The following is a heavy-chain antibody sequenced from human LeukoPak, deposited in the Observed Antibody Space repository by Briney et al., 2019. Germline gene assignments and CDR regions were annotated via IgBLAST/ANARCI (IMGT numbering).Heavy chain of an antibody. CDR1: GFSLSTSGVG. D-gene: IGHD3-22*01. J-gene: IGHJ4*02. CDR3: ARYYDSSGYYYNFDY. CDR2: IYWDDDK. Sequence: ASGPTLVKPTQTLTLTCTFSGFSLSTSGVGVGWIRQPPGKALEWLAPIYWDDDKRCSPSLKSRLTITKDTSKNQVVLTMTNMDPVDTATYYCARYYDSSGYYYNFDYWGQGTLVTVSS. V-gene: IGHV2-5*02.